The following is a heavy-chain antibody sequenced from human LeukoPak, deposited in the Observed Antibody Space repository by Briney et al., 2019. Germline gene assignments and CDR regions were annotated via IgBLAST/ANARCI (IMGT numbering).Heavy chain of an antibody. V-gene: IGHV3-21*01. CDR1: GFTFSSYS. D-gene: IGHD3-22*01. Sequence: GGSLRLTCAASGFTFSSYSMNWVRQAPGKGLEWVSSISSSSSYIYYADSVKGRFTISRDNAKNSLYLQMNSLRAEDTAVYYCARESQASSGYPKNDYWGQGTLATVSS. CDR2: ISSSSSYI. J-gene: IGHJ4*02. CDR3: ARESQASSGYPKNDY.